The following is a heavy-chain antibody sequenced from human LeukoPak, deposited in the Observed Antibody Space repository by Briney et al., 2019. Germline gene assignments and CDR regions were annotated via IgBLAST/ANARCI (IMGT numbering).Heavy chain of an antibody. Sequence: GESLKISCKGSGYSFTSYWIGWVRQMPGKGLEWMGTIYPGDSDTRYSPSFQGQVTISADKSISTAYLQWSTLKASDTAMYYCARVGDPFGDNVWFDPWGQGTLVTVSS. J-gene: IGHJ5*02. D-gene: IGHD2-21*02. CDR2: IYPGDSDT. V-gene: IGHV5-51*01. CDR1: GYSFTSYW. CDR3: ARVGDPFGDNVWFDP.